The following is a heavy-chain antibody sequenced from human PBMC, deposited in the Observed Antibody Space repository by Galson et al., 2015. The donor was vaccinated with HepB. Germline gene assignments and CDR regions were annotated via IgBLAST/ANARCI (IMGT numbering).Heavy chain of an antibody. J-gene: IGHJ4*02. CDR3: ARGDYYGSGNYEGDY. CDR1: GFIFSNFD. CDR2: ISSSGSYM. Sequence: SLRLSCAASGFIFSNFDMNWVRQAPGQGLEWVSAISSSGSYMYYADSLKGRLTISRDNANKSLYLRVNSLRAEDTAVYYCARGDYYGSGNYEGDYWGQGTLVTVSS. V-gene: IGHV3-21*01. D-gene: IGHD3-10*01.